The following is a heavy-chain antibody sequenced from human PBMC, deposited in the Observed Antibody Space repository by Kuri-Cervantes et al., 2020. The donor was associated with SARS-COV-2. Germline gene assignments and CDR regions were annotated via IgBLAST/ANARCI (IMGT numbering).Heavy chain of an antibody. D-gene: IGHD6-19*01. CDR2: IYHSGTT. CDR3: ARAWGRVAVRLYYFDY. CDR1: GGSISSGGSS. J-gene: IGHJ4*02. V-gene: IGHV4-30-2*01. Sequence: SETLSLTCAVSGGSISSGGSSWSWVRQPPGKGLEWIGYIYHSGTTYYNPSLNSRVTISIDRSKSQFSLRLRSVTAADTAVYYCARAWGRVAVRLYYFDYWGQGTLVTVSS.